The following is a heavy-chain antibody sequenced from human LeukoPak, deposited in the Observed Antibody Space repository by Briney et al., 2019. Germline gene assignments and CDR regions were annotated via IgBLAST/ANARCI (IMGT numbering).Heavy chain of an antibody. Sequence: PSETLSLTCTVSGGSISSSTYYWSWIRQPPGKGLEWIGYIYYSGSTNYNPSLKSRVTILVDMSKNQFSLKMSSVTAADTAVYYCARELKVGNTGYYFDYWGQGTLVTVSS. J-gene: IGHJ4*02. V-gene: IGHV4-61*01. CDR2: IYYSGST. D-gene: IGHD2/OR15-2a*01. CDR3: ARELKVGNTGYYFDY. CDR1: GGSISSSTYY.